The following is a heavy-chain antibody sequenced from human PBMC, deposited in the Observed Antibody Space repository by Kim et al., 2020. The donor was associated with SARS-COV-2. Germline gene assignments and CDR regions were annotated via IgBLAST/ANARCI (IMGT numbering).Heavy chain of an antibody. CDR1: GYTFTTYA. D-gene: IGHD2-21*01. V-gene: IGHV1-3*01. J-gene: IGHJ6*02. CDR3: ARAVAIMPPGMDV. Sequence: ASVKVSCKASGYTFTTYAMQWVRQAPGQRLEWMGWINPGKGTTKYSEKFQGRVTITRDTSARTAYMELSSLRPEDTAVYYCARAVAIMPPGMDVWRQGTTVTVSS. CDR2: INPGKGTT.